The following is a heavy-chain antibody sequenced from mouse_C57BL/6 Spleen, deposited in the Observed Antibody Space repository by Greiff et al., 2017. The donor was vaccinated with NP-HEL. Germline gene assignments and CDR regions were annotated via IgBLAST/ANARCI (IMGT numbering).Heavy chain of an antibody. V-gene: IGHV1-15*01. CDR2: IDPETGGT. CDR3: TRSYYYGSSLY. Sequence: QVQLKQSGAELVRPGASVTLSCKASGYTFTDYEMHWVKQTPVHGLEWIGAIDPETGGTAYNQKFKGKAILTADKSSSTAYMELRSLTSEDSAVYYCTRSYYYGSSLYWGQGTTLTVSS. J-gene: IGHJ2*01. CDR1: GYTFTDYE. D-gene: IGHD1-1*01.